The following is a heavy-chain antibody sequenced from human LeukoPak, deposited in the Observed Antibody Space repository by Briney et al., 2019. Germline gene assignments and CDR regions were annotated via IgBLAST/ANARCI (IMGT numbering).Heavy chain of an antibody. J-gene: IGHJ3*02. CDR3: AKFVPAPTAAFDI. Sequence: GGSLSLSCAASGFTFSSYAMSWVRQAPGTGLEWVSAISGSGGSTYYADSVKGRFTISRDNSKNTLYLQMNSLRAEDTAVYYCAKFVPAPTAAFDIWGQGTMVTVSS. V-gene: IGHV3-23*01. CDR1: GFTFSSYA. CDR2: ISGSGGST.